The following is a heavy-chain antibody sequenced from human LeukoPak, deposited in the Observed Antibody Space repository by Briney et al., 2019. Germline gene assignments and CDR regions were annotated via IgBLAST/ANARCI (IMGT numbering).Heavy chain of an antibody. CDR1: GFTFSSYG. Sequence: PGGSLRLSCAASGFTFSSYGMHWVRQAPGKGLEWVAVVWYDGSNKYYADSVKGRFTISRDNSKNTLYLQMNSLRAEDTAVYYCARELRFLEWLLDYWGQGTLVTVSS. D-gene: IGHD3-3*01. CDR2: VWYDGSNK. CDR3: ARELRFLEWLLDY. V-gene: IGHV3-33*01. J-gene: IGHJ4*02.